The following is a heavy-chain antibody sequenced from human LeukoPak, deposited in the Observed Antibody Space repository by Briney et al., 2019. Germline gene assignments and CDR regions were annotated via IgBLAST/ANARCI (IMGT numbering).Heavy chain of an antibody. V-gene: IGHV3-21*01. D-gene: IGHD1-1*01. CDR3: AREMGWPLDKNNPAYYYYGMDV. CDR2: ISSSSSYI. CDR1: GFTFSSYS. J-gene: IGHJ6*04. Sequence: GGSLRLSCAASGFTFSSYSMNWVRQAPGKGLEWVSSISSSSSYIYYADSVKGRFTISRDNAKNSLYLQMNSLRAEDTAVYYCAREMGWPLDKNNPAYYYYGMDVWGKGTTVTVSS.